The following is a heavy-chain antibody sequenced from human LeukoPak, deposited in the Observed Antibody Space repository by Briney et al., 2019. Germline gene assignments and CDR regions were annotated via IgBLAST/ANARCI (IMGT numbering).Heavy chain of an antibody. V-gene: IGHV4-61*02. Sequence: SQTLSLTCTVSGGSISSGSYYWSWIRQPAGKGLEWIGRIYTSGSTNYNPSLKSRVTISVDTSKNQFSPKLSSVTAADTAVYYCARESPLLWGAFDIWGQGTMVTVSS. D-gene: IGHD3-10*01. J-gene: IGHJ3*02. CDR3: ARESPLLWGAFDI. CDR2: IYTSGST. CDR1: GGSISSGSYY.